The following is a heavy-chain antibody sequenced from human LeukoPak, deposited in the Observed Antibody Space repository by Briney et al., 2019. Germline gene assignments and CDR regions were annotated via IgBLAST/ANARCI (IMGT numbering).Heavy chain of an antibody. CDR2: ISAGNGNT. J-gene: IGHJ5*02. CDR1: GYTFTTYT. CDR3: ARQIPYLQFDH. D-gene: IGHD2/OR15-2a*01. V-gene: IGHV1-3*01. Sequence: ASVKVSCKASGYTFTTYTIHWVRQAPGQRLEWMGWISAGNGNTKYSQKFQGRVTITRDTYARTAYMELSSLRSEDTDEYYCARQIPYLQFDHWGQGTLVTVSS.